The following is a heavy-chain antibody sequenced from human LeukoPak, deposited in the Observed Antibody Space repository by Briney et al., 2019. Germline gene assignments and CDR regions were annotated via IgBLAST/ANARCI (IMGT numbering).Heavy chain of an antibody. D-gene: IGHD6-19*01. Sequence: GGSLSLSCAVSGFTFSDHFLDWVRQAPGRGLEWVGRSRNKAKSYTTEYAASVKGRFTISRDDSKNSLYLQMNSLETEDTAVYYCVRVGSVSGSDYLDYWGQGTLVTVSS. CDR2: SRNKAKSYTT. CDR3: VRVGSVSGSDYLDY. V-gene: IGHV3-72*01. CDR1: GFTFSDHF. J-gene: IGHJ4*02.